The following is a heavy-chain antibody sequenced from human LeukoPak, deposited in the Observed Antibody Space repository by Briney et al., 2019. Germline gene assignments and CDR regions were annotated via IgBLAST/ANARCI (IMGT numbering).Heavy chain of an antibody. CDR2: INHSGST. CDR1: GGSFSGYY. Sequence: PSETLSLTCAVYGGSFSGYYWSWIRQPPGKGLEWIGEINHSGSTNYNPSHKSRVTISVDTSKNQFSLKLSSVTAADTAVYYCAREPTYYYDSSGSDYWGQGTLVTVSS. J-gene: IGHJ4*02. V-gene: IGHV4-34*01. CDR3: AREPTYYYDSSGSDY. D-gene: IGHD3-22*01.